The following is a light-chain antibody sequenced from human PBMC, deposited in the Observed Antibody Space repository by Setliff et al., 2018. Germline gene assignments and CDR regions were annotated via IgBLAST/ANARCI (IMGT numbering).Light chain of an antibody. CDR2: DVT. J-gene: IGLJ2*01. V-gene: IGLV2-14*01. Sequence: QSALTQPAAVSGSPGQSIAISCTGTSRDVGGYNFVSWYQQHPDKAPKLLIYDVTVRPSGVSDRFSGSKSGNTASLTISGLQAEDEADYYCLSYTSKTTHALFGGGTQLTVL. CDR1: SRDVGGYNF. CDR3: LSYTSKTTHAL.